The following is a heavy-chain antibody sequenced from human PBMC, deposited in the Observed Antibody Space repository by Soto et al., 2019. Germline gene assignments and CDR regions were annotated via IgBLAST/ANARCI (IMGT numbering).Heavy chain of an antibody. CDR1: GYTFTAYY. V-gene: IGHV1-2*02. J-gene: IGHJ3*02. Sequence: ASVKVSCKAFGYTFTAYYIHWVRQAPGQGLEWMGWIHPNSGGSNYAQKFQGRITMTRDTSITTAYMELTRLTSDDTAVYYCARDRSRPADAFDIWGQGTMVTVSS. CDR2: IHPNSGGS. CDR3: ARDRSRPADAFDI. D-gene: IGHD6-6*01.